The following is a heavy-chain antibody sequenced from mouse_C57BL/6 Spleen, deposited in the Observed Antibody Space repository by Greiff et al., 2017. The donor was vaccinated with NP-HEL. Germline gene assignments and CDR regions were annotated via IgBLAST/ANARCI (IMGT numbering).Heavy chain of an antibody. CDR1: GYTFTSYW. CDR3: ARFITTVVAYYFDY. J-gene: IGHJ2*01. Sequence: VKQSCKASGYTFTSYWMHWVKQRPGRGLEWIGRIDPNSGGTKYNEKFKSKATLTVDKPSSTAYMQLSSLTSEDSAVYYCARFITTVVAYYFDYWGQGTTLTVSS. D-gene: IGHD1-1*01. V-gene: IGHV1-72*01. CDR2: IDPNSGGT.